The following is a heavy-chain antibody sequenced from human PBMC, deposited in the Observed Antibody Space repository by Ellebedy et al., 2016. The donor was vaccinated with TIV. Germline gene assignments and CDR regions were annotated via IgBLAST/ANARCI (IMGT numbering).Heavy chain of an antibody. V-gene: IGHV3-23*01. J-gene: IGHJ6*02. Sequence: PGGSLRLSCVASGFTFSGYAMSWVRQAPGKGLEWVSGINNGGRTTSYADSVKGRFTISRDNSRSTLYLQMNSLRAEDSAVYDCAKDMVFGDGKWEIDVWGQGTTVTVSS. D-gene: IGHD1-26*01. CDR3: AKDMVFGDGKWEIDV. CDR2: INNGGRTT. CDR1: GFTFSGYA.